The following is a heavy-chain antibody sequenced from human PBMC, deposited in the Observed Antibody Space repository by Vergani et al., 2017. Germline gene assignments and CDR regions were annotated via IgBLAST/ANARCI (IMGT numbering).Heavy chain of an antibody. D-gene: IGHD3-10*01. J-gene: IGHJ6*03. Sequence: VQLQESGPGLVKPSQTLSLTCTVPGGSISSGSYYWSWLRQPAGKGLEWIGRIYTSGSTNYNPSLKSRVTISVDTSKNQFSLKLSSMTAADTAVYYCARGYFGSGIYYMDVWGKGTTVTVSS. V-gene: IGHV4-61*02. CDR2: IYTSGST. CDR3: ARGYFGSGIYYMDV. CDR1: GGSISSGSYY.